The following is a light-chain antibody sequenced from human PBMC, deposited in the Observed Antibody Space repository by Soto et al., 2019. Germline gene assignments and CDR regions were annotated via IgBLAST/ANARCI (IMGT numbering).Light chain of an antibody. V-gene: IGKV1-5*01. J-gene: IGKJ1*01. CDR1: RDISGW. CDR2: DVS. Sequence: DIQMTQSPSTLSASVGDRVSITCRASRDISGWLAWYQETPGKAPKLLIYDVSILQSGVPSRFSGSVSGTEFPLTISGLQPGDSATYYCQQYNDYPWTFGLGTKVEVK. CDR3: QQYNDYPWT.